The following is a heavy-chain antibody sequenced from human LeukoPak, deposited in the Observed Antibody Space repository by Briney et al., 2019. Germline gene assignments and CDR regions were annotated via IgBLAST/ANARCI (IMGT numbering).Heavy chain of an antibody. V-gene: IGHV3-9*01. J-gene: IGHJ4*02. CDR1: GFTFEDYA. CDR3: ANLPY. CDR2: ISWNGNDI. Sequence: GGSLRLSCTTSGFTFEDYAMHWVRQAPGKGLKWVSGISWNGNDIGYAASVKGRFTISRDNAKNSLYLELSSLRIEDTALYYCANLPYWGQGTLVTVSS.